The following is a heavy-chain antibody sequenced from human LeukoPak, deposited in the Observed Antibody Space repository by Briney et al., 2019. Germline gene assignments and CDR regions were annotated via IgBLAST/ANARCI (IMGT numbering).Heavy chain of an antibody. V-gene: IGHV1-8*01. D-gene: IGHD5-18*01. J-gene: IGHJ4*02. CDR1: GYTFTSYD. CDR3: ARGTTDSYGYYFDY. CDR2: MNPNSGNT. Sequence: ASVKVSCKASGYTFTSYDINWVRQATGQGLEWMGWMNPNSGNTGYAQKFQGRVTMTRNTSISTAYMELSSLRSEDTAVYYCARGTTDSYGYYFDYWGQGTLVTVSS.